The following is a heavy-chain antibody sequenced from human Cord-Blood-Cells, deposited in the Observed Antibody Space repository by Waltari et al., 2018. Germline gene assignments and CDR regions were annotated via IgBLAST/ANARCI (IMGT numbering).Heavy chain of an antibody. CDR2: IKHRGST. D-gene: IGHD3-10*01. Sequence: QVQLQQWGAGLLKPSETLSLTCAVYGGSFSGYYWSWIRQPPGKGLEWIGEIKHRGSTNHNPSLKGRVTISVDTSKNQFSLKLSSVTAADTAVYYCARHYGSGSYSNWFDPWGQGTLVTVSS. CDR3: ARHYGSGSYSNWFDP. CDR1: GGSFSGYY. J-gene: IGHJ5*02. V-gene: IGHV4-34*01.